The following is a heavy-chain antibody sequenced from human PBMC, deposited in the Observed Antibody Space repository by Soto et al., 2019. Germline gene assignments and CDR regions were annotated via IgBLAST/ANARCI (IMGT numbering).Heavy chain of an antibody. CDR1: EDSFSNYW. V-gene: IGHV5-51*01. J-gene: IGHJ4*02. Sequence: PGESLKISCKGSEDSFSNYWIYWVRQMPVKGLEFMGITYPFYSETRYSPSFQGQVTISFYNSTSTSYLQLSSLKASDTAMYYCERARNRNDLQYFDYWGQGTLVTVSS. CDR3: ERARNRNDLQYFDY. D-gene: IGHD1-1*01. CDR2: TYPFYSET.